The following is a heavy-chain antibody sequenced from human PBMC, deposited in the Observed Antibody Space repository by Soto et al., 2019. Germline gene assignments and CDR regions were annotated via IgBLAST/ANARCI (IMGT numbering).Heavy chain of an antibody. CDR1: GYTFTGYY. CDR3: ARDLIAVAATGAFDI. V-gene: IGHV1-2*04. CDR2: INPNSGGT. D-gene: IGHD6-19*01. Sequence: ASVKVSCKASGYTFTGYYMHWVRQAPGQGLEWMGWINPNSGGTNYAQKFQGWVTMTRDTSISTAYMELGRLRSDDTAVYYCARDLIAVAATGAFDIWGQGTMVTVSS. J-gene: IGHJ3*02.